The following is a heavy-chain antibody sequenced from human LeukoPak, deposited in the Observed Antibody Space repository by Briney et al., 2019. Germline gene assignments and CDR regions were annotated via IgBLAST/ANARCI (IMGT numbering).Heavy chain of an antibody. Sequence: GGSLRLSCAASGFTFSSYSMNWVRQAPGKGLEWVSSISSSTTYIYYADSVKGRFTISRDNSKNTLYLQMNSLRAEDTAVYYCAKVFYNYAAYYFDYWAREPWSPSPQ. CDR2: ISSSTTYI. V-gene: IGHV3-21*01. CDR3: AKVFYNYAAYYFDY. CDR1: GFTFSSYS. J-gene: IGHJ4*02. D-gene: IGHD5-18*01.